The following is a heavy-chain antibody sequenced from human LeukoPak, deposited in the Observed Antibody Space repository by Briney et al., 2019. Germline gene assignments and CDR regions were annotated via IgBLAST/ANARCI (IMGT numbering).Heavy chain of an antibody. CDR3: ARDTDFDC. V-gene: IGHV3-21*01. Sequence: GGSLRLSCAASGFNLNSYTMNWVRQAPGKGLEWVSSISSSSSYMYSADSLKGRFTISRDNAKNSLYLQMNSLRAEDTAVYYCARDTDFDCWGQGTLVTVSS. J-gene: IGHJ4*02. CDR1: GFNLNSYT. CDR2: ISSSSSYM.